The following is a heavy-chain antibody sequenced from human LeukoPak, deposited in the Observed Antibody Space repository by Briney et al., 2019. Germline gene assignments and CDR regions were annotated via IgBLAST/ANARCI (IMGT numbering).Heavy chain of an antibody. Sequence: NPSETLSLTCTVSGGSISSDYWSWIRQPPGKGLEWIGYIYYSGSTNYNPSLKSRVTISVDTSKNQFSLKLSSVTAADTDVYYCARDANYGSGSYDLWGQGTLVTVSS. V-gene: IGHV4-59*01. D-gene: IGHD3-10*01. CDR1: GGSISSDY. CDR3: ARDANYGSGSYDL. J-gene: IGHJ5*02. CDR2: IYYSGST.